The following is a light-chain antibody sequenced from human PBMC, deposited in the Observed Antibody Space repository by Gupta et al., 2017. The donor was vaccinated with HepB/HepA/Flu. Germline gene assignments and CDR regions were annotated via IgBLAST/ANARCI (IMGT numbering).Light chain of an antibody. CDR1: QSLSSN. V-gene: IGKV3-15*01. Sequence: EIVMPQSPDTLSVSPGDRVTLSCRASQSLSSNLAWYQQKPGQAPRRLISGASTRATGIPDRFSGSGSGTEFTLTSSSLQSEDFAVYYCHRDNCWPFTFGPGTKVEIK. J-gene: IGKJ3*01. CDR3: HRDNCWPFT. CDR2: GAS.